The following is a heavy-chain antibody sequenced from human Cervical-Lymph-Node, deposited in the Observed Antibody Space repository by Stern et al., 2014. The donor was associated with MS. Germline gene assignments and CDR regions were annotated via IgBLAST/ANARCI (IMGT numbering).Heavy chain of an antibody. V-gene: IGHV1-69*01. Sequence: MQLVESGAEVKKPGSSVKVSCKASGGTFSSYGISWVRQAPGQGLEWMGGITPILGTPNYAQKFQGRVTITADESTSTAYMELSSLRSEDTDVYYCARKSLRGMDVWGQGTTVTVSS. CDR1: GGTFSSYG. J-gene: IGHJ6*02. CDR2: ITPILGTP. CDR3: ARKSLRGMDV. D-gene: IGHD4-17*01.